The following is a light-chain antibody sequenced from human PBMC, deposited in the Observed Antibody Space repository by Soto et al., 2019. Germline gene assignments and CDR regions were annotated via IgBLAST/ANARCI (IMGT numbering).Light chain of an antibody. CDR3: SSYAGSNTHV. Sequence: QSVLTQPPSASGSPGQSVTISCTGTSSDVGGYNYVSWYQQHPGKAPKLMIYEVSKRPSGVPDRFSGSKSGNTASLTVSGLQAEDEADYYCSSYAGSNTHVFGGGTKVTVL. CDR1: SSDVGGYNY. CDR2: EVS. J-gene: IGLJ1*01. V-gene: IGLV2-8*01.